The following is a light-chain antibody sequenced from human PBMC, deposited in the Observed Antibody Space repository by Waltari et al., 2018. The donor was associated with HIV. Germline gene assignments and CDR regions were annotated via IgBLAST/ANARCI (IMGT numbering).Light chain of an antibody. CDR1: SSNIGAGYH. CDR3: QSYDSSLGGSV. CDR2: GNS. J-gene: IGLJ2*01. Sequence: QSVLTQPPSVSGAPGQRVTISCTGSSSNIGAGYHVHWYQQLPGTATNLLIYGNSNRPSGVPDRFSGSKSGTSASLAITGLQAEDEADYYCQSYDSSLGGSVFGGGTNLTVL. V-gene: IGLV1-40*01.